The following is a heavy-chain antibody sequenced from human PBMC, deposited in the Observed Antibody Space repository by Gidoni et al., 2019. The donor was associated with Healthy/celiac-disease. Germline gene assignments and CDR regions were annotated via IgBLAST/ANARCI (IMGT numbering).Heavy chain of an antibody. Sequence: EVQLVESGGGLVKPGGSLRLSCAASGSTFSSYSMNWVRQAPGKGLEWVSSISSSSSYIYYADSVKGRFTISRDNAKNSLYLQMNSLRAEDTAVYYCARDPQDSSGLFDYWGQGTLVTVSS. CDR3: ARDPQDSSGLFDY. V-gene: IGHV3-21*01. CDR2: ISSSSSYI. J-gene: IGHJ4*02. D-gene: IGHD3-22*01. CDR1: GSTFSSYS.